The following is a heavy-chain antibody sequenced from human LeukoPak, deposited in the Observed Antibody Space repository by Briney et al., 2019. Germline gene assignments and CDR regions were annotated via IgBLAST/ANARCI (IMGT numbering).Heavy chain of an antibody. V-gene: IGHV1-69*04. J-gene: IGHJ5*02. CDR3: ARSVVAATRFDP. CDR2: IIPILGIA. Sequence: SAKVSCKASGGTFSSYAISWVRQAPGQGLEWMGRIIPILGIANYAQKFQGRVTITADKSTSTAYMELSSLRSEDTAVYYCARSVVAATRFDPWGQGTLVTVSS. D-gene: IGHD2-15*01. CDR1: GGTFSSYA.